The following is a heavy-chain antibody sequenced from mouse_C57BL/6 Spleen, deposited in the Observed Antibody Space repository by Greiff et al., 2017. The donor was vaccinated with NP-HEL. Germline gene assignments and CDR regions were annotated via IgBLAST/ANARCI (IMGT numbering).Heavy chain of an antibody. J-gene: IGHJ3*01. CDR3: AREGPPGFAY. D-gene: IGHD3-3*01. V-gene: IGHV5-4*01. Sequence: EVKLMESGGGLVKPGGSLKLSCAASGFTFSSYAMSWVRQTPEKRLEWVATISDGGSYTYYPDNVKGRFTISRDNAKNNLYLQMSHLKSEDTAMYYCAREGPPGFAYWGQGTLVTVSA. CDR2: ISDGGSYT. CDR1: GFTFSSYA.